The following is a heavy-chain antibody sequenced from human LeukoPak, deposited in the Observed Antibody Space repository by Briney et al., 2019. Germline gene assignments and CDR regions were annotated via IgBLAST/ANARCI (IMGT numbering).Heavy chain of an antibody. CDR3: ARDSTGGGFDH. CDR2: ISSSSSYI. V-gene: IGHV3-21*01. J-gene: IGHJ4*02. CDR1: GFTFSSYS. Sequence: PGGSLRLSCAASGFTFSSYSMNWVRQAPGKGLEWVSSISSSSSYIYYADSVMGRFTISRDNAKNSLYLQMNSLRAEDTAVYYCARDSTGGGFDHWGQGTLVTVSS. D-gene: IGHD3-16*01.